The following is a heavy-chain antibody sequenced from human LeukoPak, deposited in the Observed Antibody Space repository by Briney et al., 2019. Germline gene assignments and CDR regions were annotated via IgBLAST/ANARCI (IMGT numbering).Heavy chain of an antibody. CDR3: ARGASSGYRIDY. CDR1: GFTFNNYW. V-gene: IGHV3-74*01. J-gene: IGHJ4*02. Sequence: GGSLRLSCAASGFTFNNYWMHWVRQAPGKELVWVSRISKDGSTTNYADSVKGRFTISRDNAKNTLYLQMNSLTAEDTALYYCARGASSGYRIDYWGQGTLVTVSS. D-gene: IGHD5-18*01. CDR2: ISKDGSTT.